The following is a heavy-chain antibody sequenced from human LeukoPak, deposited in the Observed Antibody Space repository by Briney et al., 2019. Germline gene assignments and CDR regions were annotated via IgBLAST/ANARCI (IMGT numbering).Heavy chain of an antibody. Sequence: GGSLRLSCAASGFTFSTYLMSWVRQAPGKGLEWVANINQDGSEKYYVDSVKGRFTISRDNAKNSLYLQTNCLRAEDTAVYYCARGQLGDYWGQGALVTVSS. V-gene: IGHV3-7*05. D-gene: IGHD3-16*01. CDR2: INQDGSEK. CDR3: ARGQLGDY. CDR1: GFTFSTYL. J-gene: IGHJ4*02.